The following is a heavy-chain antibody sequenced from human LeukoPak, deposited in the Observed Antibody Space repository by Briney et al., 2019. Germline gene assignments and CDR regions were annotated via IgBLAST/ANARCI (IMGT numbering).Heavy chain of an antibody. D-gene: IGHD3-16*01. CDR3: ALGAPYYYYGMDV. CDR2: ISSSGSTI. J-gene: IGHJ6*04. CDR1: GFTFSSYA. Sequence: PGGSLRLSRAASGFTFSSYAMSWVRQAPGKGLEWVSYISSSGSTIYYADSVKGRFTISRDNAKNSLYLQMNSLRAEDTAVYYCALGAPYYYYGMDVWGKGTTVTVSS. V-gene: IGHV3-48*03.